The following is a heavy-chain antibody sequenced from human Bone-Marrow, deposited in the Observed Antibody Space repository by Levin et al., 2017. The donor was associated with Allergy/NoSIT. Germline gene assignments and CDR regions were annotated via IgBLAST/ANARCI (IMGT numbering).Heavy chain of an antibody. V-gene: IGHV4-39*07. CDR2: INHSGST. CDR1: GGSISSGDFY. CDR3: ARGRHYYDSSGFYLPSGYSGDYYGLDV. Sequence: SQTLSLTCTVSGGSISSGDFYWTWIRQPPGKGLEWIGEINHSGSTNFHPSLKSRITISVDTSKNQFSLSLRSVTAADTGVYYCARGRHYYDSSGFYLPSGYSGDYYGLDVWGQGTTVTVSS. J-gene: IGHJ6*02. D-gene: IGHD3-22*01.